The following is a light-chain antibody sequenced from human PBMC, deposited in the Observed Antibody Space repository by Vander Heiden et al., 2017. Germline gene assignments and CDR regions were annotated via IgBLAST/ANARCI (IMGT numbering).Light chain of an antibody. CDR3: QSYDSSRRGV. V-gene: IGLV1-40*01. Sequence: SVLPQPPSVSGAPGQWATSTGTGSGSNIGACYEVHWDHQPPGTAPKLLVYGNSKRPAGVPGRFSGSKSGTSASLAITGLQAEDEADYYCQSYDSSRRGVFGGGTKLTVL. CDR2: GNS. CDR1: GSNIGACYE. J-gene: IGLJ3*02.